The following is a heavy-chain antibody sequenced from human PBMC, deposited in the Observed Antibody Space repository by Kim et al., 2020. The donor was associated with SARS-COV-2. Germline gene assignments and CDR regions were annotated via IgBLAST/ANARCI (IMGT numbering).Heavy chain of an antibody. CDR3: ASSQLGRGWFDP. D-gene: IGHD2-2*01. V-gene: IGHV1-46*01. J-gene: IGHJ5*02. Sequence: SYAQKFQGRVTMTRDTSTSTVYMELSSLRSEDTAVYYCASSQLGRGWFDPWGQGTLVTVSS.